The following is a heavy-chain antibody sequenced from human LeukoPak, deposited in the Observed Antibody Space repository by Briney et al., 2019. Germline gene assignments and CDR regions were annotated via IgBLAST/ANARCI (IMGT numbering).Heavy chain of an antibody. CDR1: GFIFNNYG. CDR2: ISNDGRGT. J-gene: IGHJ4*02. D-gene: IGHD3-22*01. CDR3: AKGSSGYFFDL. V-gene: IGHV3-23*01. Sequence: GGSLRLSCAASGFIFNNYGLVWVRQAPGEGLEWVSAISNDGRGTTYADFVKGRFSVSRDNSKNTLFLQMNSLRAEDTALYYCAKGSSGYFFDLWGQGTLVTVSS.